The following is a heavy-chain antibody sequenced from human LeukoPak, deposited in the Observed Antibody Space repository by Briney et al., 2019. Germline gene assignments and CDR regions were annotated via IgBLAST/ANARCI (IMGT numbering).Heavy chain of an antibody. V-gene: IGHV3-11*01. J-gene: IGHJ6*03. CDR2: ISSSGSTI. D-gene: IGHD3-10*01. CDR3: ARGQVRGVASNYYYYYMDV. Sequence: GGSLRLSCAASGFTFSDYYMSWIRQAPGKGLEWVSYISSSGSTIYYADSVKGRFTISRDNAKNSLYLQMNSLRAEDTAVYYCARGQVRGVASNYYYYYMDVWGKGTTVTISS. CDR1: GFTFSDYY.